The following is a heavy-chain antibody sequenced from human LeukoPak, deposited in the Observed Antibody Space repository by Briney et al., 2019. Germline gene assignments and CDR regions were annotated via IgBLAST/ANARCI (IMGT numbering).Heavy chain of an antibody. Sequence: GGSLRLSCAASGFTFSSYAMSWVRQAPGKGLEWVSAISGSGGSTYYADSVKGRFTISRDNSKNTLYLQMNSLRAEDSAVYYCAKDHYRTSNIVVVPAAIPGSMDVWGKGTTVTVSS. CDR3: AKDHYRTSNIVVVPAAIPGSMDV. CDR2: ISGSGGST. CDR1: GFTFSSYA. D-gene: IGHD2-2*01. J-gene: IGHJ6*03. V-gene: IGHV3-23*01.